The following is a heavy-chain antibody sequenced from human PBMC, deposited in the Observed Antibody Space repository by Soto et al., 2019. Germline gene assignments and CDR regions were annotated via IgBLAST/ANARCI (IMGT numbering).Heavy chain of an antibody. CDR2: ISGSGGST. J-gene: IGHJ6*02. CDR1: GFTFSSYA. V-gene: IGHV3-23*01. D-gene: IGHD5-12*01. CDR3: AKDVTRLLPYYYYGMDV. Sequence: GGSLRLSCAASGFTFSSYAMSWVRQAPGKGLEWVSAISGSGGSTYYADSVKGRFTISRDNSKNTLYLQMNSLRAEDTAVYYCAKDVTRLLPYYYYGMDVWGQGTTVPVYS.